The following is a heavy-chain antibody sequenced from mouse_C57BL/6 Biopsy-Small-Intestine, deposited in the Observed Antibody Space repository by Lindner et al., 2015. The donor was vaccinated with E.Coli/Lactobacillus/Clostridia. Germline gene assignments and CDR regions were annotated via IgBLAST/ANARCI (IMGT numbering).Heavy chain of an antibody. D-gene: IGHD2-1*01. Sequence: VQLQESGAELAKPGASVKLSCKASGYTFTSYWMHRVKQRPGKGLEWIGYINPNSGYTKYNQKFKDKATLTADKSSSTAYIQLSSLTYEDSAVYYCARRDYGNQCYFDYWGQGTTLTVPS. CDR1: GYTFTSYW. J-gene: IGHJ2*01. V-gene: IGHV1-7*01. CDR2: INPNSGYT. CDR3: ARRDYGNQCYFDY.